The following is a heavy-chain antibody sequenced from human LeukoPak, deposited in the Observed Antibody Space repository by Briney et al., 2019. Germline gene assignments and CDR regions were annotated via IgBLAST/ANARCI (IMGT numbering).Heavy chain of an antibody. Sequence: GGSLRLSCAASGFTFGNYAMNWFRQAPGKGLEWVSVIYSGGSTYYADSVKGRFTISRDNSKNTLYLQMNSLRAEDTAVYYCARIDDSSGYEYDYWGQGTLVTVSS. D-gene: IGHD3-22*01. CDR1: GFTFGNYA. CDR3: ARIDDSSGYEYDY. J-gene: IGHJ4*02. CDR2: IYSGGST. V-gene: IGHV3-53*01.